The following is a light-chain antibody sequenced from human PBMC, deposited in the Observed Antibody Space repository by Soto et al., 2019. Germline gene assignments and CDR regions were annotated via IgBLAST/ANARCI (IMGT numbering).Light chain of an antibody. CDR2: EVN. V-gene: IGLV2-23*02. CDR1: SRNVGSYKL. J-gene: IGLJ1*01. CDR3: CSSGGSPTYV. Sequence: QSVLTQPASVSGSPGQSITISCTGTSRNVGSYKLVSWYQQHPGKAPKLMIFEVNKRPSGVSNRVSGSKSGNTASLTISGLKVEDEADYYCCSSGGSPTYVFGTGTKLTVL.